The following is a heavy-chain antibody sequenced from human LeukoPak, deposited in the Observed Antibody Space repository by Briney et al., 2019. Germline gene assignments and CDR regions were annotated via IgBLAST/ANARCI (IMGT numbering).Heavy chain of an antibody. CDR2: ISSSSSYI. D-gene: IGHD1-26*01. CDR1: GFTFSSYS. CDR3: ARDEDGSWGSDY. V-gene: IGHV3-21*01. Sequence: GESLRLSCAASGFTFSSYSMNWVRQAPGKGLEWVSSISSSSSYIYYADSVKGRFTISRDNAKNSLYLQMNSLRAEDTAVYYCARDEDGSWGSDYWGQGTLVTVSS. J-gene: IGHJ4*02.